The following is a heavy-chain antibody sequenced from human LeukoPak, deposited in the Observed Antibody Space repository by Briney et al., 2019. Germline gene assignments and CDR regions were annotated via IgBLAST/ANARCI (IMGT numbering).Heavy chain of an antibody. CDR1: GFTVSSNY. CDR3: ARGGYNSSWYHFDY. V-gene: IGHV3-53*01. J-gene: IGHJ4*02. D-gene: IGHD6-13*01. CDR2: IYSGGTT. Sequence: PGGSLRLSCAASGFTVSSNYMSWVRQAPGKGLEWVSVIYSGGTTNYADSVKGRFTISRDNSKNTLFLQMNSLRAEDTAVYYCARGGYNSSWYHFDYWGQGTLVTVSS.